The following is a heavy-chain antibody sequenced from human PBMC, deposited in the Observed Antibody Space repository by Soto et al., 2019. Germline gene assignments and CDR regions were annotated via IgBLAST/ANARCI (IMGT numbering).Heavy chain of an antibody. J-gene: IGHJ4*02. Sequence: QVQLVESGGGVVQPGRSLRLSCAASGFTFSSYAMHWVRQAPGKGLEWVAVISDDGSNKYYADSVKGRFTISRDNSKNPRYLKMNRLRAEDTAVYYCASRGSGLDYWGQGTLVTVSS. CDR3: ASRGSGLDY. V-gene: IGHV3-30-3*01. CDR1: GFTFSSYA. CDR2: ISDDGSNK. D-gene: IGHD2-15*01.